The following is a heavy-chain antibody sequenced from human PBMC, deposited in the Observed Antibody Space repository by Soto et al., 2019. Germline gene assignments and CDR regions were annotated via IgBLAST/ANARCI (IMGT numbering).Heavy chain of an antibody. CDR1: GGSISSSSYY. Sequence: QLQLQESGPGLVKPSEALSLTCSVSGGSISSSSYYWGWIRQPPGKGLEWIGSIYYSGSTYYNPSLKSLVTISIDKSKNQFTLKLSSLTAADTAVYYCARLEGLATISYYFDFWGQGTRVTVSS. CDR3: ARLEGLATISYYFDF. J-gene: IGHJ4*02. CDR2: IYYSGST. D-gene: IGHD3-9*01. V-gene: IGHV4-39*01.